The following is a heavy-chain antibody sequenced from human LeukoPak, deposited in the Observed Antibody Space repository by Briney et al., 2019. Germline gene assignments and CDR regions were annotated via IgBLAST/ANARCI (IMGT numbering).Heavy chain of an antibody. CDR1: GYTFTDYY. V-gene: IGHV1-2*02. J-gene: IGHJ4*02. CDR2: INANRGGT. Sequence: GASVKVSCKASGYTFTDYYMHWVRQAPGQGLEWMGWINANRGGTNYAQRFQGRVTMTRDTSITTAYMGLSRLKSDDTAVYYCARRYCSSTSCYYFDYWGQGTLVTVSS. CDR3: ARRYCSSTSCYYFDY. D-gene: IGHD2-2*01.